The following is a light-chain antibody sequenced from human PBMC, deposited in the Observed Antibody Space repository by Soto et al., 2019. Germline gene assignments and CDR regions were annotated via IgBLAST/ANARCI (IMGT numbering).Light chain of an antibody. Sequence: EIVLTQSPGTLSLSPGERVTLSCRTSQTISNNHLAWYQQKPGQAPRLLIHGTSNRATGIPDRFSGSGSGTDFTLTFSRLEPEDSAVYYCQQRKHWPPITFGQGTRLEIK. J-gene: IGKJ5*01. CDR2: GTS. V-gene: IGKV3D-20*02. CDR3: QQRKHWPPIT. CDR1: QTISNNH.